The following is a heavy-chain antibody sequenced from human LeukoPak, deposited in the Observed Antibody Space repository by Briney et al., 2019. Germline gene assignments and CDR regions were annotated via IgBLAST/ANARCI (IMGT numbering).Heavy chain of an antibody. J-gene: IGHJ4*02. CDR2: IYHSGST. D-gene: IGHD1-14*01. Sequence: SETLSLTCAVSGGSISSSNWWSWVRQPPGKGLEWIGEIYHSGSTNYNPSLKSRVTISVDTSKNQFSLKPSSVTAADTAVYYCARGLVYRDWGQGTLVTVSS. CDR3: ARGLVYRD. V-gene: IGHV4-4*02. CDR1: GGSISSSNW.